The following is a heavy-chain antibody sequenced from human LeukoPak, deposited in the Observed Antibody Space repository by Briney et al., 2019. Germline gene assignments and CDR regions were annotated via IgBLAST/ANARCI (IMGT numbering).Heavy chain of an antibody. CDR1: GYTFSSYG. CDR2: ISAYNGNT. D-gene: IGHD3-10*01. Sequence: GASVKVSCMASGYTFSSYGISWVRQAAGQGLEWMGWISAYNGNTNYRQKLQGRVTMNTDTFTGTAYMDLRSLRSDDTAIYYCARDSPDGSGTYYNDSPDYWGQGTLVTVSS. CDR3: ARDSPDGSGTYYNDSPDY. J-gene: IGHJ4*02. V-gene: IGHV1-18*01.